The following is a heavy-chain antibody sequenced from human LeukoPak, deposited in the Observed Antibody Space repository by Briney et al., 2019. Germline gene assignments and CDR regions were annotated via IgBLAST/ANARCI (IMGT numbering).Heavy chain of an antibody. CDR2: IYSGGST. CDR3: ARGGVRLEGLDYFDY. J-gene: IGHJ4*02. Sequence: GGSLRLSCAASGFTVSSNYMSWVRQAPGKGLEWVSVIYSGGSTYYADSVKGRFTISRDVSKNTLYLQMNSLRAEDTAVYYCARGGVRLEGLDYFDYWGQGTLVTVSS. CDR1: GFTVSSNY. V-gene: IGHV3-53*01. D-gene: IGHD1-1*01.